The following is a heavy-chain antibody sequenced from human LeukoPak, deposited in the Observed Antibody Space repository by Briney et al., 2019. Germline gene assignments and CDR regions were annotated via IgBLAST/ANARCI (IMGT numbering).Heavy chain of an antibody. D-gene: IGHD5-24*01. CDR3: ARIRDGYNDAYDI. CDR1: GYTFTKHY. Sequence: GASVKVSCKASGYTFTKHYIHWVRQASGQGLEWMGLINPGGDNTNYAQNFQGRVTMTRGTSTSTVYMELSSLRSEDTAIYYCARIRDGYNDAYDIWGQGTVVTVPS. J-gene: IGHJ3*02. CDR2: INPGGDNT. V-gene: IGHV1-46*01.